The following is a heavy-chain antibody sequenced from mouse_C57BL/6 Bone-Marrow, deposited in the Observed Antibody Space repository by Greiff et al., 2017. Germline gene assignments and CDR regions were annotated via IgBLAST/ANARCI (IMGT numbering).Heavy chain of an antibody. D-gene: IGHD1-1*01. V-gene: IGHV7-3*01. CDR1: GFTFTDYY. Sequence: EVHLVESGGGLVQPGGSLSLSCAASGFTFTDYYMSWVRQPPGKALEWLGFIRNKANGYTTEYSASVKGRFTISRATYQSILYLQMNALRAEDSATYYCARSYGSRFAYWGQGTLVTVSA. CDR3: ARSYGSRFAY. CDR2: IRNKANGYTT. J-gene: IGHJ3*01.